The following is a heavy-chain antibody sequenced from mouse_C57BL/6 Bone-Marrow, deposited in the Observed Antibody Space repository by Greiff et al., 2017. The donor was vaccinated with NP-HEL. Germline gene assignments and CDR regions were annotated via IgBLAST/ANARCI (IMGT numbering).Heavy chain of an antibody. V-gene: IGHV1-55*01. Sequence: VQLQQPGAELVKPGASVKLSCKASGYTFTSYWITWVKQRPGQGLEWIGDIYPGSGSTNYNEKFKSKATLTVDTSSSTAYMQLSSLTSEDSAVYYCARYYGREYYYAMDYWGQGTSVTVSS. D-gene: IGHD1-1*01. CDR3: ARYYGREYYYAMDY. CDR2: IYPGSGST. J-gene: IGHJ4*01. CDR1: GYTFTSYW.